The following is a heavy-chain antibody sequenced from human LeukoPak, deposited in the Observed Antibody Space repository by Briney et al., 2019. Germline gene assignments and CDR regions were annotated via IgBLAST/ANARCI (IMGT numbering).Heavy chain of an antibody. J-gene: IGHJ4*02. V-gene: IGHV4-4*07. Sequence: SETLSLTCTVSGGSISRYYWSWLRQPAGKGLEWIGRIYTSGSTNYNPSLKSRVTMSVDTSKNQFSLKLSSVTAADTAVYYCARGGFSYYDSYDYWGQGTLVTVSS. CDR1: GGSISRYY. CDR3: ARGGFSYYDSYDY. CDR2: IYTSGST. D-gene: IGHD3-22*01.